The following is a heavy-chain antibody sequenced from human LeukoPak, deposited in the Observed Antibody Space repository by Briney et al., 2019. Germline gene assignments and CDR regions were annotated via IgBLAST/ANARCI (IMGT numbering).Heavy chain of an antibody. Sequence: PGGSLRFSCAASGFTVSSNYMSWVRQAPGKGLEWVSVIYSGGSTYYADSVKGRFTISRDNSKNTLYLQMNSLRAEDTAVYYCARIVTTVTTRYFQHWGQGTLVTVSS. CDR1: GFTVSSNY. CDR3: ARIVTTVTTRYFQH. CDR2: IYSGGST. J-gene: IGHJ1*01. V-gene: IGHV3-53*01. D-gene: IGHD4-17*01.